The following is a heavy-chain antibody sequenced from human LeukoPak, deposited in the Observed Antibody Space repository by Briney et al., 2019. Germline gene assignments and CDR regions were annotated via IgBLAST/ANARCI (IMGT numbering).Heavy chain of an antibody. J-gene: IGHJ4*02. Sequence: GSLRLSCAASGFTFSSYAMSWVRQAPGKGLEWVSAISGSGGSTYYADSVKGRFTISRDNSKNTLYLQMNSLRAEDTAVYYCAKVHSSGYYYPYFIDYWGQGTLVTVSS. CDR1: GFTFSSYA. CDR2: ISGSGGST. CDR3: AKVHSSGYYYPYFIDY. D-gene: IGHD3-22*01. V-gene: IGHV3-23*01.